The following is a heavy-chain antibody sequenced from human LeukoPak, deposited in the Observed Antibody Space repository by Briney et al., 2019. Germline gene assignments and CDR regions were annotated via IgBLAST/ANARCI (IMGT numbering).Heavy chain of an antibody. Sequence: PSETLSLTCTVSGVSISTYYWTWIRQHAGKGLEWIGRIYSSGNTNYNPSLESRVTMSIDTSKNQFTLKLSSVTAADTAVYYCARERGILRGDAFDIWGQGTMVTVSS. J-gene: IGHJ3*02. CDR1: GVSISTYY. CDR2: IYSSGNT. V-gene: IGHV4-4*07. CDR3: ARERGILRGDAFDI. D-gene: IGHD1-26*01.